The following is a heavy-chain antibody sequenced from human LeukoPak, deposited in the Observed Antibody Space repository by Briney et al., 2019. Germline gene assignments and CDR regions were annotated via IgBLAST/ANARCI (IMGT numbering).Heavy chain of an antibody. J-gene: IGHJ3*02. CDR1: GGSISTYF. CDR3: ARGGWIHDAFDI. V-gene: IGHV4-59*01. D-gene: IGHD5-18*01. Sequence: SETLSLTCSVSGGSISTYFWSWIRQPPGKGLEWIGYIHDSGSTNYNPSLKSRVTISVDTSKNQFSLKLSSVTAADTAVYYCARGGWIHDAFDIWGQGTMVTVSS. CDR2: IHDSGST.